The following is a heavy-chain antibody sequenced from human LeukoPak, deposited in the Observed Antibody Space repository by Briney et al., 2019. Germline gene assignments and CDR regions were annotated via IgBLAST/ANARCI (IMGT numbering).Heavy chain of an antibody. V-gene: IGHV1-18*01. Sequence: ASVTVSYKASGYTFTIYGISWVRQAPGQGLEWMGWISAYNGNTNYAQKLQGRVTITTDTSTSTAYMELRSLRSDDTAVYSCARDGLIAAAGSFSYWGQGTLVTVSS. CDR1: GYTFTIYG. J-gene: IGHJ4*02. D-gene: IGHD6-13*01. CDR2: ISAYNGNT. CDR3: ARDGLIAAAGSFSY.